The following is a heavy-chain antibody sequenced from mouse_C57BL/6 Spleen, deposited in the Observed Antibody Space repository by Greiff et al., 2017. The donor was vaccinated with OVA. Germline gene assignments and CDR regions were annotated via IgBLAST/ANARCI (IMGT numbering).Heavy chain of an antibody. CDR2: ISDGGSYT. CDR1: GFTFSSYA. D-gene: IGHD2-4*01. CDR3: ARDRDYDVRIFAY. V-gene: IGHV5-4*01. J-gene: IGHJ3*01. Sequence: EVKLMESGGGLVKPGGSLKLSCAASGFTFSSYAMSWVRQTPEKRLEWVATISDGGSYTYYPDKVKGRFTISRDNAKNNLYLQMSHLNSEDTAMYYCARDRDYDVRIFAYWGKGTLVTVST.